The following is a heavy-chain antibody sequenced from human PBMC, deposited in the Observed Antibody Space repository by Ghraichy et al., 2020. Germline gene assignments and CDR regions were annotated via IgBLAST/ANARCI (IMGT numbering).Heavy chain of an antibody. CDR3: ASGPGYYDSSGYSDAFDI. Sequence: SETLSLTCTVSGGSISSSSYYWGWIRQPPGKGLEWIGSIYYSGSTYYNPSLKSRVTISVDTSKNQFSLKLSSVTAADTAVYYCASGPGYYDSSGYSDAFDIWGQGTMVTVSS. D-gene: IGHD3-22*01. J-gene: IGHJ3*02. V-gene: IGHV4-39*01. CDR1: GGSISSSSYY. CDR2: IYYSGST.